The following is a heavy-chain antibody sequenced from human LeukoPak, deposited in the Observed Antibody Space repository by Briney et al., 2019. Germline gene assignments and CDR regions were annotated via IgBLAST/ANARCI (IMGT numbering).Heavy chain of an antibody. V-gene: IGHV1-18*04. CDR3: ARNPLPLYSGYDYLFDY. CDR2: ISAYNGST. D-gene: IGHD5-12*01. J-gene: IGHJ4*02. CDR1: GYTFTSYG. Sequence: ASVKFSCKASGYTFTSYGISWVRQAPGQGLEWMGWISAYNGSTNYAQKLQGRVTMTTDTSTSTAYMELRSLRSDDTAVYYCARNPLPLYSGYDYLFDYWGQGTLVTVSS.